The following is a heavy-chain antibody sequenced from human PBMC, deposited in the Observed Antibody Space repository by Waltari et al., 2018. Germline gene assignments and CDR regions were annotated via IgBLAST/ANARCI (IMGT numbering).Heavy chain of an antibody. V-gene: IGHV3-23*01. J-gene: IGHJ4*02. D-gene: IGHD2-15*01. CDR1: GFTFSAYA. CDR2: ISDSGGST. CDR3: VGWYFFDY. Sequence: EVQLLESEGGLVQPGGSLRLSCAASGFTFSAYAMNWVRQAPGKGLEWVSAISDSGGSTFYADSVKGRFTTSRDNSKNTLYLQMNSLRAEDTAVYYCVGWYFFDYWGQGTLVTVS.